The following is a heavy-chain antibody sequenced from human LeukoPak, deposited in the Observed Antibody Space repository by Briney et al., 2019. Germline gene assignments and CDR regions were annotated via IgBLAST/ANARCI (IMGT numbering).Heavy chain of an antibody. CDR3: ARDLSPVVRASPMGY. D-gene: IGHD3-10*01. CDR1: GFTFSTYG. CDR2: ITYDGYYK. J-gene: IGHJ4*02. Sequence: GGSLRLSCAASGFTFSTYGMHWVRQAPGKGLEWVALITYDGYYKYYSDSVKGRFTISSDTSKNTLSLQMNSLRAEDTAVYYCARDLSPVVRASPMGYWGQGTLVTVSS. V-gene: IGHV3-30*03.